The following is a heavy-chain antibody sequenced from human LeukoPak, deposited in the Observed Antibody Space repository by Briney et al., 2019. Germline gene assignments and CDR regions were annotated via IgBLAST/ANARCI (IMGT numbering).Heavy chain of an antibody. CDR1: GGSISSYY. D-gene: IGHD3-22*01. CDR2: IYYSGST. V-gene: IGHV4-59*01. Sequence: SETLSLTCTVSGGSISSYYWSWIRQPPGKGLGWIGYIYYSGSTNYNPSLKSRVTISVDTSKNQFSLKLSSVTAADTAVYYCARGVYDSSGYYSLSYWGQGTLVTVSS. CDR3: ARGVYDSSGYYSLSY. J-gene: IGHJ4*02.